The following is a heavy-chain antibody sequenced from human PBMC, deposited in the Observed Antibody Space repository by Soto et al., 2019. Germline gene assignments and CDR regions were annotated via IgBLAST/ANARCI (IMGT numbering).Heavy chain of an antibody. V-gene: IGHV3-15*01. CDR3: TTGDPGYSSGWYYFDY. CDR2: IKSKTDGGTT. D-gene: IGHD6-19*01. J-gene: IGHJ4*02. Sequence: GGSLRLSCAASGFTFINAWISFFRHSPGKWLEWVGRIKSKTDGGTTDYAAPVKGRFTISRDDSKNTLYLQMNSLKTEDTAVYYCTTGDPGYSSGWYYFDYWGQGTLVTSPQ. CDR1: GFTFINAW.